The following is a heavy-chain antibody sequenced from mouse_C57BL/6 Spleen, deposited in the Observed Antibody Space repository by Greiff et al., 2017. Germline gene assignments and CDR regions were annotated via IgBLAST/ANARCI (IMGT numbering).Heavy chain of an antibody. CDR1: GFNIKDDY. V-gene: IGHV14-4*01. D-gene: IGHD1-1*01. Sequence: EVQLQQSGAELVRPGASVKLSCTASGFNIKDDYMHWVKQRPEQGLEWIGWIDPENGDTEYASKFQGKATITADTSSSTAYLQLSSLTSEDTAVYYCATFDFITTVVVDYWGQGTSLTVSS. CDR2: IDPENGDT. CDR3: ATFDFITTVVVDY. J-gene: IGHJ2*02.